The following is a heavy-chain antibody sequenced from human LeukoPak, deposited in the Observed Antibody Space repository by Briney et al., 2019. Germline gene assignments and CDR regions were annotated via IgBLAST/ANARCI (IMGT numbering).Heavy chain of an antibody. CDR2: INPSGGST. J-gene: IGHJ4*02. CDR1: GYTFTSYD. CDR3: AREAEDGYGTGDFDY. D-gene: IGHD5-24*01. V-gene: IGHV1-46*01. Sequence: GASVKVSCKASGYTFTSYDINWVRQATGQGLEWMGIINPSGGSTSYAQKFQGRVTMTRDTSTSTVYMELSSLRSEDTAVYYCAREAEDGYGTGDFDYWGQGTLVTVSS.